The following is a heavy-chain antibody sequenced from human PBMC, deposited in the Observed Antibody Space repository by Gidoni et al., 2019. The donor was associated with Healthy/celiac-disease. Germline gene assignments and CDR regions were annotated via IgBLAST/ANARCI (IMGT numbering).Heavy chain of an antibody. V-gene: IGHV4-39*01. Sequence: QLQLQESGPGLVKPSETLSLTCTVPGGSISSSSYYWGWIRQPPGKGLEWIGSIYYSGSTYYNPSLKSRVTISVDTSKNQFSLKLSSVTAADTAVYYCARLPRSYYYGMDVWGQGTTVTVSS. CDR3: ARLPRSYYYGMDV. CDR2: IYYSGST. J-gene: IGHJ6*02. CDR1: GGSISSSSYY.